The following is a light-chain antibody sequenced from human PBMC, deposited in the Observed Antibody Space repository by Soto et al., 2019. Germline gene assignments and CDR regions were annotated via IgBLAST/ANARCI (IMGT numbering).Light chain of an antibody. CDR2: QVT. Sequence: QYALTQTASLSGSPGQSSTISCTGTSSDVGGYYYVSWYQHHPGKAPKLIIYQVTSRPSGVSNRFSASKYGNTASLTISALQAEDEALYYCCSYSSSSTFYVFGTGTKVTVL. J-gene: IGLJ1*01. V-gene: IGLV2-14*01. CDR1: SSDVGGYYY. CDR3: CSYSSSSTFYV.